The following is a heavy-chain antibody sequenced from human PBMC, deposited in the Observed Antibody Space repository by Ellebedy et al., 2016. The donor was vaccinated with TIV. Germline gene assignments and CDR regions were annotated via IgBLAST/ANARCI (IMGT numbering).Heavy chain of an antibody. Sequence: GESLKISXAASGFTFSDYAMHWVRQAPGKGLEWVAVISYDGSNKYNADSVKGRFTISRDNSKYTLYLQMSSLRADDTAVYYCARESGLGFCSSTSCSNNWFDPWGQGTLVTVSS. CDR1: GFTFSDYA. J-gene: IGHJ5*02. D-gene: IGHD2-2*01. CDR2: ISYDGSNK. V-gene: IGHV3-30-3*01. CDR3: ARESGLGFCSSTSCSNNWFDP.